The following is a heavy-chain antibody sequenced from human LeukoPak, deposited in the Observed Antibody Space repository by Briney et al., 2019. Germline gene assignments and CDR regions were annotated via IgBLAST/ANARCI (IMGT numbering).Heavy chain of an antibody. V-gene: IGHV4-4*07. J-gene: IGHJ4*02. CDR2: IYTSGST. Sequence: SETLSLTCTVSGGSISSYYWSWIRQPAGKGLEWIGRIYTSGSTNYNPSLKSRVTMSVDTSKNQFSLKLSSVTAADTAVYYCAATPDFSGYDSHFDYWGQGTLVTVSS. D-gene: IGHD5-12*01. CDR1: GGSISSYY. CDR3: AATPDFSGYDSHFDY.